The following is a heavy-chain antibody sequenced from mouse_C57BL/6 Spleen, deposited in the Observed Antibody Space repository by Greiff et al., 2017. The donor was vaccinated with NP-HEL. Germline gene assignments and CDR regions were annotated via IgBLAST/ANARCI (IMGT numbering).Heavy chain of an antibody. J-gene: IGHJ4*01. CDR1: GYTFTSYW. CDR2: IYPGSGST. Sequence: QVQLQQPGAELVKPGASVKMSCKASGYTFTSYWITWVKQRPGQGLEWIGDIYPGSGSTNYNEKFKSKATLTVDTSSSKAYMQLSSLTSEDSAVYYCARKSSSRAMDDWGQGTSVTVSS. D-gene: IGHD1-1*01. CDR3: ARKSSSRAMDD. V-gene: IGHV1-55*01.